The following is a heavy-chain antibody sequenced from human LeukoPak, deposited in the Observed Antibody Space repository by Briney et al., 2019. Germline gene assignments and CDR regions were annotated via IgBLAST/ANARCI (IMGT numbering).Heavy chain of an antibody. CDR1: EFTLITYS. J-gene: IGHJ4*02. CDR3: ARAGQEWFGELGFDQ. V-gene: IGHV3-7*01. Sequence: PGGSLRLSCAASEFTLITYSMSWVRQAPGKGLEWVANIKQDGSEKYYVDSVKGRFTISRDNAKNSLYLQMNSLRAEDTAVYYCARAGQEWFGELGFDQWGQGALVIVSS. D-gene: IGHD3-10*01. CDR2: IKQDGSEK.